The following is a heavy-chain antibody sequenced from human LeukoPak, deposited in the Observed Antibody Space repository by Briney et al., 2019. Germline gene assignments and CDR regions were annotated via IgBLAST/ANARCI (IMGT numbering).Heavy chain of an antibody. Sequence: SETLSLTCTVSGGSVSSTEFYWGWIRQPPGEGLQWIGNVYYTGSTYYNPSLNSRVTMSVDTSLNQFSLKMTSVTAADTAVYYCARLSKGRYFDYIFDYWGQGTLVTVSS. CDR2: VYYTGST. CDR1: GGSVSSTEFY. D-gene: IGHD3-9*01. J-gene: IGHJ4*02. CDR3: ARLSKGRYFDYIFDY. V-gene: IGHV4-39*01.